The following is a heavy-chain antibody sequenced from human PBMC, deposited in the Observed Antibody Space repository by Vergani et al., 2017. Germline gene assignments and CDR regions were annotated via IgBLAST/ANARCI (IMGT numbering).Heavy chain of an antibody. V-gene: IGHV3-53*01. D-gene: IGHD3-22*01. J-gene: IGHJ4*02. CDR2: IYSGGST. CDR3: AKWGRSSGYSWVDY. CDR1: GFTVSSNY. Sequence: EVQLVESGGGLIQPGGSLRLSCAASGFTVSSNYMSWVRQAPGKGLEWVLVIYSGGSTYYADSVKGRFTISRDNSKNTLYLQMNSLRAEDTAVYYCAKWGRSSGYSWVDYWGQGTLVTVSS.